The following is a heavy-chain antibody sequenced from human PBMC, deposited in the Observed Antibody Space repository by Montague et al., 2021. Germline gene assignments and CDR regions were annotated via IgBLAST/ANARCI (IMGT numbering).Heavy chain of an antibody. CDR3: ASDRGPFDY. J-gene: IGHJ4*02. Sequence: SETLSLTCGVYGGSLSEYYWTWNRQSPAKGLEWIGEVRHIGSTNYNPSLKSRVTMSVDKSKNQFSLKLRSVTAADTAVYYCASDRGPFDYWGQGTVVTVSS. CDR2: VRHIGST. CDR1: GGSLSEYY. D-gene: IGHD3-10*01. V-gene: IGHV4-34*01.